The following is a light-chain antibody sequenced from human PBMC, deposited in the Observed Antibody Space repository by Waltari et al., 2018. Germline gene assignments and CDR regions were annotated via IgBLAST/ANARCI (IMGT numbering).Light chain of an antibody. CDR3: QPRSNWPLT. Sequence: EIVLTQSPATLSLSPGERATLSCRASQSVSSYLAWYQQKPGQAPRPLIYDASNRATGTPARFSGSGSGKDFTLTISSLEPEDFAVYYCQPRSNWPLTFGGGTKVEIK. V-gene: IGKV3-11*01. J-gene: IGKJ4*01. CDR2: DAS. CDR1: QSVSSY.